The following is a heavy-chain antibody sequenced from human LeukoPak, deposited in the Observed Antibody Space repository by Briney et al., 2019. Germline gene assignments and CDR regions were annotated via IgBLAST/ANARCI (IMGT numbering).Heavy chain of an antibody. Sequence: SETLSLTCAVYGGSFSGYYWSWIRQPPGKGLEGIGEINHSGSTNYNPSLKSRVTISVDTSKNQFSLKLSSVTAADTAVYYCARRRRMTTVTKALDYWGQGTLVTVSS. CDR2: INHSGST. CDR1: GGSFSGYY. D-gene: IGHD4-17*01. J-gene: IGHJ4*02. V-gene: IGHV4-34*01. CDR3: ARRRRMTTVTKALDY.